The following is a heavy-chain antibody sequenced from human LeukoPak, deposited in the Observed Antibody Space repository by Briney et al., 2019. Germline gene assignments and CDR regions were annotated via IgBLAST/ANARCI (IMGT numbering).Heavy chain of an antibody. J-gene: IGHJ4*02. D-gene: IGHD3-10*01. CDR3: ARVGGGSGSSDY. V-gene: IGHV3-66*01. CDR1: GFTVSSNY. CDR2: IYSGGST. Sequence: GGSLRLSCAASGFTVSSNYMSWVRQAPGKGLEWVSVIYSGGSTYYADSVKGRFTISRDNAKNSLYLQMNSLRAEDTAVYYCARVGGGSGSSDYWGQGTLVTVSS.